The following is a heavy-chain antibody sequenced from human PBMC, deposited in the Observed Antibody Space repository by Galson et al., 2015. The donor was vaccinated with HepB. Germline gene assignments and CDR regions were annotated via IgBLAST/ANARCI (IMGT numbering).Heavy chain of an antibody. V-gene: IGHV3-21*01. Sequence: SLRLSCAASGFTFSSYSMNWVRQAPGKGLEWVSSISSSSSYIYYADSVKGRFTISRDNAKNSLYLQMNSLRAEDTAVYYCARGEVGIAAVHYYYMDVWGKGTTVTVSS. J-gene: IGHJ6*03. CDR3: ARGEVGIAAVHYYYMDV. CDR1: GFTFSSYS. CDR2: ISSSSSYI. D-gene: IGHD6-13*01.